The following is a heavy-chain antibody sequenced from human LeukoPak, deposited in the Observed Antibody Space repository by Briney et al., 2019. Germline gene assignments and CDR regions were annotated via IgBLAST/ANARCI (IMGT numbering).Heavy chain of an antibody. D-gene: IGHD3-9*01. CDR2: ISAYNGNT. V-gene: IGHV1-18*01. Sequence: GASVKVSCKASGYTFTSYGISWVRQAPGQGLEWMGWISAYNGNTNYAQKLQGRVTMTTDTSTSTAYMELRSLRSDDTAVYYCARGKDTILFYYYGMDVWGQGTTVTVSS. CDR1: GYTFTSYG. J-gene: IGHJ6*02. CDR3: ARGKDTILFYYYGMDV.